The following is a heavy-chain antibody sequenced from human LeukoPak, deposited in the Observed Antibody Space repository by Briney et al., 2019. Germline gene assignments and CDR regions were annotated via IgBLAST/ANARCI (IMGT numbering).Heavy chain of an antibody. J-gene: IGHJ5*02. CDR2: IYYSGST. Sequence: SETLSLTCTVSGGSISSNNYYWDWIRQPPGKGLEWIGSIYYSGSTNYNPSLKSRVTISVDTSKNQFSLKLSSVTAADTAVYYCARGHTDYGDDLWFDPWGQGTLVTVSS. D-gene: IGHD4-17*01. CDR1: GGSISSNNYY. CDR3: ARGHTDYGDDLWFDP. V-gene: IGHV4-39*07.